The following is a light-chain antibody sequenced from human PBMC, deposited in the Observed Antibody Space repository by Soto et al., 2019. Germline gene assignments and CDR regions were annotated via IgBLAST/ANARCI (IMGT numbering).Light chain of an antibody. V-gene: IGKV1-5*03. CDR3: QQYNSYSRT. J-gene: IGKJ1*01. Sequence: DIQMTQSPSTLSGSVGDRVTITCRASQTVSSWLAWYQQKPGKAPKLLIYKASSLESGVPARFSGSGSWTEFTPTISSLQPDDVAADYCQQYNSYSRTFGQGTKVDIK. CDR1: QTVSSW. CDR2: KAS.